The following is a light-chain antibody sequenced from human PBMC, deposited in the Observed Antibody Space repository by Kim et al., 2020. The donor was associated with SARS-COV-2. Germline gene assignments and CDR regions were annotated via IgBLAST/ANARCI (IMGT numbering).Light chain of an antibody. V-gene: IGLV3-21*04. CDR3: QVWDSSSDHRV. CDR1: NNGSKG. CDR2: YDS. Sequence: APRKTARCAWGGDNNGSKGVHWYQQQQGQAPVLFIYYDSDRPSGIPERVSGSNSGNTATLTISRVEAGDEADYYCQVWDSSSDHRVFGGGTKLTVL. J-gene: IGLJ2*01.